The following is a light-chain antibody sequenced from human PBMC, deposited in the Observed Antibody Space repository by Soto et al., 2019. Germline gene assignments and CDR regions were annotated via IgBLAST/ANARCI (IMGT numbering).Light chain of an antibody. CDR2: LGS. Sequence: DIVMTQSPVSLPVTPGEPASISCRSSQSLLHSNGYNYLDWYLQKPGQSQQLLIYLGSNRASGVPGRFSASASGTDFTLTISRVEAEDVGVYYCMGALQSPPTFGQGTRVEIK. CDR3: MGALQSPPT. J-gene: IGKJ1*01. V-gene: IGKV2-28*01. CDR1: QSLLHSNGYNY.